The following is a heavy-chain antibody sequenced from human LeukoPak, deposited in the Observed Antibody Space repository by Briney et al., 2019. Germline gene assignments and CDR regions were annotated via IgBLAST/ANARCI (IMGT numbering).Heavy chain of an antibody. Sequence: ASVKVSCKASGGTFSSYTISWVRQAPGQGLEWMGRIIPILGVANYAQKLQGRVTMTTDTSTSTAYMELRSLRSDDTAVYYCARDQHYGNWFDPWGQGTLVTVSS. CDR1: GGTFSSYT. D-gene: IGHD3-10*01. CDR2: IIPILGVA. J-gene: IGHJ5*02. V-gene: IGHV1-69*04. CDR3: ARDQHYGNWFDP.